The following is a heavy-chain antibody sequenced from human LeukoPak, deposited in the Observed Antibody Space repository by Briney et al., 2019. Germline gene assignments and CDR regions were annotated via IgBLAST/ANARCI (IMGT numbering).Heavy chain of an antibody. Sequence: ASVKVSFKASGYTFTNYGITWVRQAPGQGLEWMGWISAYNGNTNYAQKLQGRVTMTTDTTTSTAYMELRSLRSDDTAVYYCARGGMTTMSTPWWFWGQGTLVTVSS. V-gene: IGHV1-18*01. CDR2: ISAYNGNT. D-gene: IGHD4-17*01. CDR1: GYTFTNYG. J-gene: IGHJ4*02. CDR3: ARGGMTTMSTPWWF.